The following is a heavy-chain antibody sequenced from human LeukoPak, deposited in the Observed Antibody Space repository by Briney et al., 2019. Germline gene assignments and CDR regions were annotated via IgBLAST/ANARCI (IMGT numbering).Heavy chain of an antibody. CDR2: INTSGNT. V-gene: IGHV4-4*07. CDR3: ARAGDYGDYVGWFDP. D-gene: IGHD4-17*01. J-gene: IGHJ5*02. CDR1: GGSISSYY. Sequence: KASETLSLTCTVSGGSISSYYWSWIRQPAGKGLEWIGRINTSGNTNYNPSLKGRVTMSVDTSKNQFSLKLTSVTAADTAVYYCARAGDYGDYVGWFDPWGQGTLVTVSS.